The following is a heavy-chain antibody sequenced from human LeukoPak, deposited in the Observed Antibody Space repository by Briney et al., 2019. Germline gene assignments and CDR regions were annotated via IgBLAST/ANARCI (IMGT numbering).Heavy chain of an antibody. CDR1: GFTFSSYS. Sequence: PGGSLRLSCAASGFTFSSYSMNWVRQAPGKGLEWVSSISSSSSYIYYADSVKGRFTISRDNSKNTLYLQMNSLRAEDTAVYYCARGTLNDFWSGYFADWFDPWGQGTLVTVSS. D-gene: IGHD3-3*01. CDR2: ISSSSSYI. V-gene: IGHV3-21*01. J-gene: IGHJ5*02. CDR3: ARGTLNDFWSGYFADWFDP.